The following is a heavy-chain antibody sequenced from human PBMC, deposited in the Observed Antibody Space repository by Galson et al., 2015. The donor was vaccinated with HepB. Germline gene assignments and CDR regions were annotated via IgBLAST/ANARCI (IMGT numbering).Heavy chain of an antibody. J-gene: IGHJ6*02. V-gene: IGHV3-15*01. CDR1: GFTFSNAW. CDR3: TRVPYSSSLPYYYYGMDV. D-gene: IGHD6-13*01. Sequence: SLRLSCAASGFTFSNAWMSWVRQAPGKGLEWVGRIKSKTDGGTTDYAAPVKGRFTISRDDSKNTLYLQMNSLKTEDTAVYYCTRVPYSSSLPYYYYGMDVWGHGTTVTVSS. CDR2: IKSKTDGGTT.